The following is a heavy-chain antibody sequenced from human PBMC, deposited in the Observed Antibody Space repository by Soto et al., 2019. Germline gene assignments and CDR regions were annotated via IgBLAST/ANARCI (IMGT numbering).Heavy chain of an antibody. CDR3: AKDLRGYFDWLLEDYYYYYGMNV. V-gene: IGHV3-30*18. D-gene: IGHD3-9*01. Sequence: GGSLRLSCAASGFTFSSYGMHWVRQAPGKGLEWVAVISYDGSNKYYVDSVKGRFTISRDNSKNTLYLQMNSLRAEDTAVYYCAKDLRGYFDWLLEDYYYYYGMNVWGQGTTVTVSS. CDR1: GFTFSSYG. J-gene: IGHJ6*02. CDR2: ISYDGSNK.